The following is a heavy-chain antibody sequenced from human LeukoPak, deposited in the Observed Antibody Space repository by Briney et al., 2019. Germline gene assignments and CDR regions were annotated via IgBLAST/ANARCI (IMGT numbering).Heavy chain of an antibody. CDR3: ARDEGI. Sequence: PSETLSLTCTVSGGSMRSYYWTWIRQPAGKGLEWIGRIYTSGTTRYNPSLKSRVTMSVDTSKNQISVMLTSVTAADTAVYHCARDEGIWGPGTLVTVSS. CDR1: GGSMRSYY. CDR2: IYTSGTT. J-gene: IGHJ4*02. D-gene: IGHD3-10*01. V-gene: IGHV4-4*07.